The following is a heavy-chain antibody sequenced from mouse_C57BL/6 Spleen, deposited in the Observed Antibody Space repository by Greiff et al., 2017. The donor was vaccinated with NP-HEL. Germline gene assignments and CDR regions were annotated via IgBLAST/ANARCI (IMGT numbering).Heavy chain of an antibody. V-gene: IGHV2-6*01. Sequence: QVQLKESGPGLVAPSQSLSITCTVSGFSLTSYGVDWVRQSPGKGLEWLGVIWGVGSTNYNSALKSRLSISKDNSKCQVFLKMNSLQTDDTAMYYCARVYYDYDYYAMDYWGQGTSVTVSS. CDR3: ARVYYDYDYYAMDY. D-gene: IGHD2-4*01. J-gene: IGHJ4*01. CDR1: GFSLTSYG. CDR2: IWGVGST.